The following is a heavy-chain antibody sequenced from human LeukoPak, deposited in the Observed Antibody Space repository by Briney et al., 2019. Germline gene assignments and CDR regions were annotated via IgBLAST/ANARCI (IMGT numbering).Heavy chain of an antibody. J-gene: IGHJ5*02. D-gene: IGHD2-2*01. Sequence: SETLSLTCAVYGWSYNDYYWNWIRQPPGKGLEWIGEINARGDTNYNPSLKSRVTISVDTSKKQFSLRLTSMIAADTALYYCARGQVPAARGYNWFDPWGQGTLVTVSS. V-gene: IGHV4-34*01. CDR2: INARGDT. CDR3: ARGQVPAARGYNWFDP. CDR1: GWSYNDYY.